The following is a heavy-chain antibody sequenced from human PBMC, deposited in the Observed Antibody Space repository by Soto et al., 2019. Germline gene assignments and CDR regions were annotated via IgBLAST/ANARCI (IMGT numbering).Heavy chain of an antibody. CDR3: AREDSYDSSGYYTLRVFDY. CDR2: ISAYNGNT. CDR1: GYTFTSYG. V-gene: IGHV1-18*04. D-gene: IGHD3-22*01. J-gene: IGHJ4*02. Sequence: ASVKVSWKASGYTFTSYGISWVRQAPGQGLEWMGWISAYNGNTNYAQKLQGRVTMTTDTSTSTAYMELRSLRSDDTAVYYCAREDSYDSSGYYTLRVFDYWGQGTLVTVSS.